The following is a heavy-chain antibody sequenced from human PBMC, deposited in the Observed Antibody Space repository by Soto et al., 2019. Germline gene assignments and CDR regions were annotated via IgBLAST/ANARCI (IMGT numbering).Heavy chain of an antibody. V-gene: IGHV3-23*01. CDR2: ISGSGGST. CDR1: GFTFSSYA. D-gene: IGHD6-19*01. Sequence: EVQLLESGGGLVQPGGSLRLSCAASGFTFSSYAMSWVRQAPGKGLEWVSAISGSGGSTYYADSVKGRFTISRDNSNNTLYLQMNSLSAEDTAVYYCAKSGDSSGWEPIDYWGQGTLVTVSS. CDR3: AKSGDSSGWEPIDY. J-gene: IGHJ4*02.